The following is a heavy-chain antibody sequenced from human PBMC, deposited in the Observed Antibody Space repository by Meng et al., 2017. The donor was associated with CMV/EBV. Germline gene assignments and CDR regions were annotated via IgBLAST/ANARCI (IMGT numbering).Heavy chain of an antibody. CDR2: IYSGGSST. V-gene: IGHV3-23*03. CDR3: ARDRGELLDY. Sequence: GESLKISCAASGFTFSSYAMSWVRQAPGKGLEWVSVIYSGGSSTYYADSVKGRFTISRDNSKNTLYLQMNSLRAEDTAVYYCARDRGELLDYWGQGTLVTVSS. J-gene: IGHJ4*02. D-gene: IGHD1-26*01. CDR1: GFTFSSYA.